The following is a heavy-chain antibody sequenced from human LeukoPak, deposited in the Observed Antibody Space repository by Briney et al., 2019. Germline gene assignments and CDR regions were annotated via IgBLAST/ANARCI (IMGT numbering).Heavy chain of an antibody. D-gene: IGHD2-15*01. V-gene: IGHV3-7*01. CDR3: AREIVVVVAATYYYGMDV. Sequence: GGSLRLSCAASGFTFSSYWMSWVRQAPGKGLEWVANIKQDGSEKYYVDSVKGRFTISRDNAKNSLYLQMNSLRAEDTAVYYCAREIVVVVAATYYYGMDVWGQGTTVTVSS. CDR1: GFTFSSYW. CDR2: IKQDGSEK. J-gene: IGHJ6*02.